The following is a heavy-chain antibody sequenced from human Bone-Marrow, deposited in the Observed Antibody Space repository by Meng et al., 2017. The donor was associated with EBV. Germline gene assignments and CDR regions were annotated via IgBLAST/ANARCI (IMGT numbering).Heavy chain of an antibody. CDR2: LITMVGAP. J-gene: IGHJ4*02. CDR1: GGTVRSDA. D-gene: IGHD3-10*01. CDR3: ASESGRGFTPDY. V-gene: IGHV1-69*01. Sequence: QVPVLQSGAGVKKPGSSVKVSCRTSGGTVRSDAVSWVRQAPGQGLEWMGGLITMVGAPHYAQKFQGRVTIIADESTSTHSMELNSLRSEDTAMYYCASESGRGFTPDYWGQGTLVTVSS.